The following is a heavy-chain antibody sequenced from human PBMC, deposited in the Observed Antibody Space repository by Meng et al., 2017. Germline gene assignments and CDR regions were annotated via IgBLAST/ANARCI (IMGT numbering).Heavy chain of an antibody. CDR3: ASSLDIVVVPAAINWYFDL. CDR2: INSDGSST. CDR1: GGSISSGGYY. D-gene: IGHD2-2*02. V-gene: IGHV3-74*01. J-gene: IGHJ2*01. Sequence: VQLQGSGPGLVKPSQTLSPPCTVSGGSISSGGYYWSWIRQAPGKGLVWVSRINSDGSSTSYADSVKGRFTISRDNAKNTLYLQMNSLRAEDTAVYYCASSLDIVVVPAAINWYFDLWGRGTLVTVSS.